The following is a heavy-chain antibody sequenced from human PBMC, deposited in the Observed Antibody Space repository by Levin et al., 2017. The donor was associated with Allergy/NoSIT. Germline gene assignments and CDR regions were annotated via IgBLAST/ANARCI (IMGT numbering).Heavy chain of an antibody. D-gene: IGHD6-19*01. CDR1: GSTFTSYW. CDR3: PRHGLGSSGWFYFDY. V-gene: IGHV5-10-1*01. CDR2: VDPRDSST. J-gene: IGHJ4*02. Sequence: AGGSLRLSCKGSGSTFTSYWISWVRQMPGKGLEWMARVDPRDSSTKYSPSFQGHVTISADKSISTAYLQWSSLKASDTAMYYCPRHGLGSSGWFYFDYWGQGTLVTVSS.